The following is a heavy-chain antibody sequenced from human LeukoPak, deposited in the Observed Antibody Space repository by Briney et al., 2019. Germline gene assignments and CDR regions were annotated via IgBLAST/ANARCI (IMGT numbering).Heavy chain of an antibody. CDR1: GGSISSGDYY. CDR3: ARDSPPCSSGWPLGDYYYYGMDV. CDR2: IYYSGST. V-gene: IGHV4-30-4*01. J-gene: IGHJ6*02. D-gene: IGHD6-19*01. Sequence: SQTLSLTCTVSGGSISSGDYYWSWIRQPPGKGLEWIGYIYYSGSTYYNPSLKSRVTISVDTSKNQFSLKLSSVTAADTAVYYCARDSPPCSSGWPLGDYYYYGMDVWGQGTTVTVPS.